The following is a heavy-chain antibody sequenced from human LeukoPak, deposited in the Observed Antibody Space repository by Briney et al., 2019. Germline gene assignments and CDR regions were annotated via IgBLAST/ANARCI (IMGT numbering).Heavy chain of an antibody. D-gene: IGHD3-3*02. CDR1: RGSISSSSSD. V-gene: IGHV4-39*02. CDR2: LYYSGST. CDR3: ARRISHAFDF. Sequence: PSETPSLTCGVSRGSISSSSSDWAWIRQPPGKGLQWIGSLYYSGSTHSNPSLKSRLTISADASKNHLSLNLTSVTAADTAVYYCARRISHAFDFWGHGTMVIVSS. J-gene: IGHJ3*01.